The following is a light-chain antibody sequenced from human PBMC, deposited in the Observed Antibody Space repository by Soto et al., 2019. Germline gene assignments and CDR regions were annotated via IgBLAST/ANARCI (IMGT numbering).Light chain of an antibody. CDR1: SSDVGSYNF. CDR3: CSYAGSSTFVV. J-gene: IGLJ2*01. CDR2: EGN. V-gene: IGLV2-23*03. Sequence: QLVLTQPASVSGSPGQSITISCAGTSSDVGSYNFVSWYQQHPGKAPKLMIYEGNKRPSGVSNRFSGSKSGNTASLTISGLQAADEEDYYCCSYAGSSTFVVFGGGTKVTVL.